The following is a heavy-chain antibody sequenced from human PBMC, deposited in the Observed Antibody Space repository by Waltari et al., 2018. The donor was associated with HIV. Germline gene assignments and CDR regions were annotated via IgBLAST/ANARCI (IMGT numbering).Heavy chain of an antibody. J-gene: IGHJ5*02. CDR3: ARESRRRLRQGGINWFDP. CDR1: GGSLTDSY. D-gene: IGHD3-10*01. CDR2: INHSGRS. V-gene: IGHV4-34*01. Sequence: QVQLQQWGAGQLKASETLSLTCAVYGGSLTDSYWSWIRQGPGRGLEWIAEINHSGRSDFNPSLKSRVTIAIDPAKNQFSLTLKSVTAADTGVYYCARESRRRLRQGGINWFDPWGQGTPVNVLS.